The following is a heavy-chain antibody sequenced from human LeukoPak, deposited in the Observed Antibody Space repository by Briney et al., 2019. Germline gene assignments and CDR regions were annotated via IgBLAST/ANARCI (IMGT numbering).Heavy chain of an antibody. CDR2: INSDGSKT. J-gene: IGHJ4*02. D-gene: IGHD5-24*01. CDR3: TRAPPGRDGYSEY. CDR1: GLXFXSSW. Sequence: GGSLRLSCAASGLXFXSSWMXWXXXAPGXGLXXVXRINSDGSKTDYAXSVKGRFTISRDNAKSSLFLQMNSLRAEDTAVYYCTRAPPGRDGYSEYWGQGTVVTVST. V-gene: IGHV3-74*01.